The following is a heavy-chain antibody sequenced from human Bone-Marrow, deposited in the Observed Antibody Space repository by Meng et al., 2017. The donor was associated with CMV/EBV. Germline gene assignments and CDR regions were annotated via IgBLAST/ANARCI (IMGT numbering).Heavy chain of an antibody. J-gene: IGHJ5*02. V-gene: IGHV3-23*01. CDR1: GFTFSTYA. CDR3: ARGVVDTAMVYAPSIGDNWFDP. CDR2: ISSSGGST. Sequence: GESLKISCAASGFTFSTYAMTWVRQAPGKGLDWVSGISSSGGSTYYADSVKGRFTISRDNAKNSLYLQMNSLRAEDTAVYYCARGVVDTAMVYAPSIGDNWFDPWGQGTLVTVSS. D-gene: IGHD5-18*01.